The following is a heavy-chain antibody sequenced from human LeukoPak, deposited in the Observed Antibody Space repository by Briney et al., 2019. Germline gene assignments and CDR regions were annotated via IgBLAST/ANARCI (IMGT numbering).Heavy chain of an antibody. J-gene: IGHJ4*02. CDR3: ARQGGYASPFDY. Sequence: SETLSLTCTVSGGSISSYYWSWIRQPPGKGLEWIGNIYNSGSTNYNPPLKSRVIISVDSSKKQFSLKLISVTAADTAVYYCARQGGYASPFDYWGQGTLVTVSS. V-gene: IGHV4-59*08. CDR1: GGSISSYY. CDR2: IYNSGST. D-gene: IGHD5-12*01.